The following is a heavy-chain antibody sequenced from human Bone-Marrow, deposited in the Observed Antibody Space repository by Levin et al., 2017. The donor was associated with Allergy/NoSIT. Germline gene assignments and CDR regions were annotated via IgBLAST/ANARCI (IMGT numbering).Heavy chain of an antibody. V-gene: IGHV3-73*01. CDR2: IRSKANSYAT. J-gene: IGHJ4*02. CDR1: GFTFSGSA. CDR3: TRSFTRARSVLQTYYYDSSGYYDIDY. Sequence: LSLTCAASGFTFSGSAMHWVRQASGKGLEWVGRIRSKANSYATAYAASVKGRFTISRDDSKNTAYLQMNSLKTEDTAVYYCTRSFTRARSVLQTYYYDSSGYYDIDYWGQGTLVTVSS. D-gene: IGHD3-22*01.